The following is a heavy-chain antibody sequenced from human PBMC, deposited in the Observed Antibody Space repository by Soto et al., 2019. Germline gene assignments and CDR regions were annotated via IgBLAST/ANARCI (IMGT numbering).Heavy chain of an antibody. CDR2: IYYSGST. J-gene: IGHJ5*02. Sequence: SETLSLTCTVSGGSISSGGYYWSWIRQHPGKGLEWIGNIYYSGSTYYNPALKSRVTISVDTSKNQYSLKLSSVTAADTAVYYCARWGGHGDYRGGCWLDPWGQGTLVTVSS. D-gene: IGHD4-17*01. CDR3: ARWGGHGDYRGGCWLDP. V-gene: IGHV4-31*03. CDR1: GGSISSGGYY.